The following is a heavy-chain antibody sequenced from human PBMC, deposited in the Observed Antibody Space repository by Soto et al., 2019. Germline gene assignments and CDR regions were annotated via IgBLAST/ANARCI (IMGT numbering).Heavy chain of an antibody. CDR1: GFTFSSYG. V-gene: IGHV3-33*01. CDR2: IWYDGSNK. Sequence: GGSLRLSCAASGFTFSSYGMHWVRQAPGKGLEWVAVIWYDGSNKYYADSVKGRFTISRDNSKNTLYLQMNSLRAEDTAVYYCAREIPYDYIWGSYRSDDAFDIWGQGTMVTVSS. J-gene: IGHJ3*02. D-gene: IGHD3-16*02. CDR3: AREIPYDYIWGSYRSDDAFDI.